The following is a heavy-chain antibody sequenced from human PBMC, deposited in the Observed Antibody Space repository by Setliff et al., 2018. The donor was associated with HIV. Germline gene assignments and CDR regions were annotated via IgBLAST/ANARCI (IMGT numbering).Heavy chain of an antibody. D-gene: IGHD4-17*01. CDR1: GYTFTDYG. Sequence: ASVKVSCKASGYTFTDYGINWVRQAPGQGLEWMGWINTNNGNPMYAQGFTGRFVFSSDTSVRTAYLQIVGLKTEDTAVYFCARDDYANTGLDFWGPGTLVTVSS. CDR3: ARDDYANTGLDF. CDR2: INTNNGNP. V-gene: IGHV7-4-1*01. J-gene: IGHJ4*02.